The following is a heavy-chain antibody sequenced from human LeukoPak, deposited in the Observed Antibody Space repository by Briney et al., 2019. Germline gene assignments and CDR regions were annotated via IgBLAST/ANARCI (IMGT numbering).Heavy chain of an antibody. CDR1: GVSISSYY. CDR3: AGGGIVAGAYFDY. CDR2: MYYSGNT. J-gene: IGHJ4*02. D-gene: IGHD6-19*01. Sequence: PSETLSLTCTVSGVSISSYYWSWIRQPPGKGLEWIGSMYYSGNTNYNPSLKSRVTISRDTSKNQFSLNLSSVTAADTAVYYCAGGGIVAGAYFDYWGQGTLVTVSS. V-gene: IGHV4-59*01.